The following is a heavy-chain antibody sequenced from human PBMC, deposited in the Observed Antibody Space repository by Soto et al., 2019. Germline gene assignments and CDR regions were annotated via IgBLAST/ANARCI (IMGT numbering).Heavy chain of an antibody. CDR3: AKQGPYYDSSSDI. V-gene: IGHV3-15*01. CDR2: VKSRTENETT. Sequence: VGSLRLSCAASGFTFSNVWLSWVRQGPGKGLEWLGRVKSRTENETTDYASPARGRFIISRDDSKNMLYLQMNSLRAEDTAVYYCAKQGPYYDSSSDIWGQGTMVTVSS. J-gene: IGHJ3*02. CDR1: GFTFSNVW. D-gene: IGHD3-22*01.